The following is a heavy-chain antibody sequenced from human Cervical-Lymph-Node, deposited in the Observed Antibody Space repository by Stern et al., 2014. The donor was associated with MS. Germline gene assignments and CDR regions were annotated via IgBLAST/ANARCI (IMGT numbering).Heavy chain of an antibody. CDR3: ARLVRGSNPDY. CDR1: GSSFAGYW. J-gene: IGHJ4*02. Sequence: VQLVESGAAVKKPGESLRISCKGYGSSFAGYWIAWVRQMSGKGLEWMGIIYSGDSDTRYSPSFQGRVTISADKSINPAYLQWSNLKASDTAIYYCARLVRGSNPDYWGQGTLVIVSS. CDR2: IYSGDSDT. V-gene: IGHV5-51*01. D-gene: IGHD4/OR15-4a*01.